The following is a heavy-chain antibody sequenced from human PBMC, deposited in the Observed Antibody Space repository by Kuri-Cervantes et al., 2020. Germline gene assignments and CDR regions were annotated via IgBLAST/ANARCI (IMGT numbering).Heavy chain of an antibody. D-gene: IGHD2-2*01. Sequence: GGSLRLSCAASGFTFSSYAMHWVRQAPGKGLEWVAVISYDGSNKYYADSVKGRFTISRDNSKNTLYLQMNSLRAEDTAVYYCAKDRYCSSTSCFDCWGQGTLVTVSS. J-gene: IGHJ4*02. CDR3: AKDRYCSSTSCFDC. CDR2: ISYDGSNK. CDR1: GFTFSSYA. V-gene: IGHV3-30-3*01.